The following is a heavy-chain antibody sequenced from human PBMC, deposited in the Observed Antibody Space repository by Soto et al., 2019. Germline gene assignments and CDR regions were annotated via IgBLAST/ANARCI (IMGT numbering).Heavy chain of an antibody. V-gene: IGHV6-1*01. CDR1: GDSVSSNSAA. CDR2: TYYRSKWYN. Sequence: QVQLQQSGPGLVKPSQTLSLTCAISGDSVSSNSAAWNWIRQSPSRGLEWLGRTYYRSKWYNDYAVSVKSRIXXNXDXXKNQFSLQLNSVTPEDTAMYYCAREGTAAGTGMDYWGQGTLVTVSS. D-gene: IGHD6-13*01. CDR3: AREGTAAGTGMDY. J-gene: IGHJ4*02.